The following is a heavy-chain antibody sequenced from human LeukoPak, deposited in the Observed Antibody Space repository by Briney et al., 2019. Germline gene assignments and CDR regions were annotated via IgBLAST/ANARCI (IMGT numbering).Heavy chain of an antibody. Sequence: SETPSLTCTVSGGSISSYYWSWIRQPPGKGLEWIGYIYYSGSTNYNPSLKSRVTISVDTSKNQFSLKLSSVTAADTAVYYCARQLNNSSGYYPNPFGYWGQGTLVTVSS. V-gene: IGHV4-59*08. CDR2: IYYSGST. D-gene: IGHD3-22*01. J-gene: IGHJ4*02. CDR3: ARQLNNSSGYYPNPFGY. CDR1: GGSISSYY.